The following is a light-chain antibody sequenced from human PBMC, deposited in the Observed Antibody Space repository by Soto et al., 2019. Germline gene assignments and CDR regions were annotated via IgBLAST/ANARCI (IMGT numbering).Light chain of an antibody. J-gene: IGLJ1*01. Sequence: ALTQPPSASGSPGQSVTISCTATSSDVGYSNSVCWHQQHPGKAPKLMIYEVSKRATGVPDRFSGSKSGNTASLTVSGLQAEDEADYYCSSYAGSYNFVFGTGTKLTVL. CDR2: EVS. CDR3: SSYAGSYNFV. V-gene: IGLV2-8*01. CDR1: SSDVGYSNS.